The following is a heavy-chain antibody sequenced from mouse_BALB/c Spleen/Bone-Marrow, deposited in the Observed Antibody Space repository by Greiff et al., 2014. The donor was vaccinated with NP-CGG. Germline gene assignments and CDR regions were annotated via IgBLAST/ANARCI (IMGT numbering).Heavy chain of an antibody. CDR3: ARGGDYYGSSLFAY. V-gene: IGHV1S41*01. CDR1: GYTFTSYW. J-gene: IGHJ3*01. D-gene: IGHD1-1*01. CDR2: IAPGSGST. Sequence: DLVKPGASVKLSCKASGYTFTSYWINWIKQRPGQGLEWIGRIAPGSGSTYYNEMFKGKATLTVDTSSSTAYIQLSSLSSEDSAVYFCARGGDYYGSSLFAYWGQGTLVTVSA.